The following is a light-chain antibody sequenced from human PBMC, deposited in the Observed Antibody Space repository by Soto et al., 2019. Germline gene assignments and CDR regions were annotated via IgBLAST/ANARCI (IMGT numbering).Light chain of an antibody. CDR3: LSYTASSTVV. CDR1: KLGDKY. V-gene: IGLV3-1*01. Sequence: SYELTQPPSVSVSPGQTASITCSGDKLGDKYACWYQQKPGQSPVLVIYQDSKRPSGIPERFSGSNSGNTATLTISGTQAMDEADYYCLSYTASSTVVFGTGTKLTVL. CDR2: QDS. J-gene: IGLJ1*01.